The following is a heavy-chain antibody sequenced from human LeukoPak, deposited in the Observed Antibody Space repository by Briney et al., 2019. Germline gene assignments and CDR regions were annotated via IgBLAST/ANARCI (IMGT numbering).Heavy chain of an antibody. J-gene: IGHJ4*02. D-gene: IGHD1-26*01. CDR3: TKDLGIVVTQFDY. CDR1: GFTFSSYE. CDR2: ISNSGSTK. Sequence: GGSLRLSCAASGFTFSSYEMNWIRQAPGKGLEWVSYISNSGSTKYYADSVKGRFSISRDNSKNTLYLQMNSLRFEDMGVYYCTKDLGIVVTQFDYWGQGTLVTVSS. V-gene: IGHV3-48*03.